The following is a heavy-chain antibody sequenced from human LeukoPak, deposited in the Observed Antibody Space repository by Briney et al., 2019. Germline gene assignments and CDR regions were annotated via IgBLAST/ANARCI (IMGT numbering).Heavy chain of an antibody. CDR3: ARVRYSSGWYDY. J-gene: IGHJ4*02. V-gene: IGHV1-69*05. CDR1: GGTFSSYA. CDR2: IIPIFGTA. Sequence: SVKVSCKASGGTFSSYAISWVRQAPGQVLEWMGRIIPIFGTANYAQKFQGRVTITTDESTSTAYMELSSLRSEDTAVYYCARVRYSSGWYDYWGQGTLVTVSS. D-gene: IGHD6-19*01.